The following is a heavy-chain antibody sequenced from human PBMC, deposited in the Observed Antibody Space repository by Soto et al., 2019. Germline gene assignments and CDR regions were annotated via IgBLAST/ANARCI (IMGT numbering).Heavy chain of an antibody. Sequence: VASVKVSCKASGYTFTGYYMHWVRQAPGQGLEWMGWINPNSGGTNYAQKFQGRVTMTRDTSISTAYMELSRLRSDDTAAYYCARDKGYSYGLSYYYGMDVWGQGTTVTVSS. CDR2: INPNSGGT. CDR1: GYTFTGYY. V-gene: IGHV1-2*02. CDR3: ARDKGYSYGLSYYYGMDV. D-gene: IGHD5-18*01. J-gene: IGHJ6*02.